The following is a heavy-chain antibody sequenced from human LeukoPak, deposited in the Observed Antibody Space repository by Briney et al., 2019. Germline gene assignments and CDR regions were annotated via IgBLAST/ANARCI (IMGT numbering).Heavy chain of an antibody. V-gene: IGHV3-7*01. CDR1: GFTFNNYW. D-gene: IGHD2-21*01. J-gene: IGHJ4*02. CDR3: ARIARVAPKRETIDCSFDY. Sequence: GGSLRLSCAASGFTFNNYWMSWVRQAPGKGLEWVANIRPDGSEKYYVDSVKGRFTLARDNAKNSLFLQMNSLRVEDTAVYYCARIARVAPKRETIDCSFDYWGQGTLVTVSS. CDR2: IRPDGSEK.